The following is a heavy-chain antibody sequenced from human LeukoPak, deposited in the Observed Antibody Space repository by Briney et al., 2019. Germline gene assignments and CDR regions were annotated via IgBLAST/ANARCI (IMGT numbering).Heavy chain of an antibody. V-gene: IGHV4-39*01. CDR2: IYYSGST. CDR3: AMSRLPDPWY. CDR1: GGSISSSSYY. J-gene: IGHJ4*02. D-gene: IGHD2-15*01. Sequence: PSETLSLTCTVSGGSISSSSYYWGWIRQPPGKGLEWIGSIYYSGSTYYNPSLKSRVTISVDTSKNQFSLKLSSVTAADTAVYYCAMSRLPDPWYWGQGTLVTVSS.